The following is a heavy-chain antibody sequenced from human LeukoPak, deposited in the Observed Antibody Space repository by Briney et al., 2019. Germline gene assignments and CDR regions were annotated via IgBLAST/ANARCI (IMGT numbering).Heavy chain of an antibody. V-gene: IGHV3-33*01. D-gene: IGHD1-26*01. CDR3: ARGGYSGTYFFDY. CDR1: GFTFSTYG. Sequence: GRSLRLSCAASGFTFSTYGMHWVRQAPGKGLEWEAVVWYDGTNIHYVDSVKGRFTISRDNSKSTLYLQMNSLTAEDTAVYYCARGGYSGTYFFDYWGQGTPVTVSS. CDR2: VWYDGTNI. J-gene: IGHJ4*02.